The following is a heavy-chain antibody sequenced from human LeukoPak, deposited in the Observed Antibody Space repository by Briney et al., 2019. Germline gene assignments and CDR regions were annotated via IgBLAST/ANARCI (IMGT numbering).Heavy chain of an antibody. Sequence: SETLSLTCTVSGGSISSYYWSWIRQPPGKGLEWIGYIYYSGSTNYNPSLKSRVTISVDTSKNQFSLKLSSVTAADTAVYYCARMVGDYYGSGSYYNPTYYFDYWSQGTLVTVSS. J-gene: IGHJ4*02. V-gene: IGHV4-59*01. CDR2: IYYSGST. CDR3: ARMVGDYYGSGSYYNPTYYFDY. D-gene: IGHD3-10*01. CDR1: GGSISSYY.